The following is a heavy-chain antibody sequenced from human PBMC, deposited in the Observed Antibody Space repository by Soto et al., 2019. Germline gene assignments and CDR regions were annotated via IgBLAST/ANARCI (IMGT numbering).Heavy chain of an antibody. CDR3: ARDKNPIVTFLEWTNWFDP. D-gene: IGHD3-3*02. Sequence: QAQLVQSGAEVKKPGASVRVFCKASGYTFNRFVIHWVRQAPGQRPEWMGWINTDNGNTRYSQRFQDRLTITRDTSATTTYMELSSLRSKDTAIYFCARDKNPIVTFLEWTNWFDPWGQGTLVTVSS. J-gene: IGHJ5*02. V-gene: IGHV1-3*04. CDR1: GYTFNRFV. CDR2: INTDNGNT.